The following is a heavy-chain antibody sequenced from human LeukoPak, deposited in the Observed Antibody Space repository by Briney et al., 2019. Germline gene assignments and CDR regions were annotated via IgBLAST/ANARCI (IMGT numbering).Heavy chain of an antibody. CDR3: ARDPLVLLWFGESYFDY. Sequence: GASVKVSCKASGYTFTSYYMHWVRQAPGQGLEWMGIINPSGGSTSYAQKFQGRDTMTRDTSTSTVYMELSSLRSEDTAVYYCARDPLVLLWFGESYFDYWGQGTLVTVSS. CDR1: GYTFTSYY. J-gene: IGHJ4*02. V-gene: IGHV1-46*01. D-gene: IGHD3-10*01. CDR2: INPSGGST.